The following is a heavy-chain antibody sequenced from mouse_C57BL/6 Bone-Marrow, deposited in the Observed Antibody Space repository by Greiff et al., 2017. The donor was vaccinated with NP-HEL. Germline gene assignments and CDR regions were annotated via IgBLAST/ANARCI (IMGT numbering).Heavy chain of an antibody. CDR2: IWTGGGT. CDR3: ARGITTVVAPYAMDY. Sequence: QVQLQQSGPGLVAPSQSLSITCTVSGFSLTSYAISWVRQPPGKGLEWLGVIWTGGGTNYNSALKSRLSISKDNSKSQVFLKMNSLQTDDTARYYCARGITTVVAPYAMDYWGQGTSVTVSS. J-gene: IGHJ4*01. V-gene: IGHV2-9-1*01. CDR1: GFSLTSYA. D-gene: IGHD1-1*01.